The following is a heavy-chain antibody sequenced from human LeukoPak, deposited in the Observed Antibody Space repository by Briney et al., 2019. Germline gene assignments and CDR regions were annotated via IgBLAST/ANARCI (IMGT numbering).Heavy chain of an antibody. CDR2: IIDSGGGT. V-gene: IGHV3-23*01. J-gene: IGHJ4*02. Sequence: PGGSLRLSCAVSGITLSNYGMSWVRQPPGKGLEWVAGIIDSGGGTNYADSVKGRFTISRDNPKNTLYLQMNSLRAEDTAVYFCAKRGIVIRAVIIVGFHKEAYYFDYWGQGALVTVSS. CDR3: AKRGIVIRAVIIVGFHKEAYYFDY. CDR1: GITLSNYG. D-gene: IGHD3-10*01.